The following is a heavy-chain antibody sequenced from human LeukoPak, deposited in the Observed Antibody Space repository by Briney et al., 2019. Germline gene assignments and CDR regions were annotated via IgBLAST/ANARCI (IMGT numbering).Heavy chain of an antibody. Sequence: GGSLRLSCAASGFTFSSYSMNWVRQAPGKGLEWVSSISSSSSYIYYADSVKGRFTISRDNAKNPLYLQMNSLRAEDTAVYYCARSWNYDFWSGYSDYFDYWGQGTLVTVSS. J-gene: IGHJ4*02. CDR2: ISSSSSYI. V-gene: IGHV3-21*01. CDR1: GFTFSSYS. CDR3: ARSWNYDFWSGYSDYFDY. D-gene: IGHD3-3*01.